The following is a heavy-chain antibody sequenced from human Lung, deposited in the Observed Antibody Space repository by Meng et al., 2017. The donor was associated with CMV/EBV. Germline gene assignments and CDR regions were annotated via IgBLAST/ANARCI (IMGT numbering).Heavy chain of an antibody. CDR1: GDIVSSNSAA. V-gene: IGHV6-1*01. Sequence: QVQLQKQWPGPVMRSHTLSLTCATSGDIVSSNSAAWDWIWQSPARGQEWLGRTYYRSKWYHEYAVSVKSRITISPDTPKNQFSLQLNSMTPEDTAVYYCARGINGGCGDWGQGTLVTVSS. CDR2: TYYRSKWYH. J-gene: IGHJ4*02. D-gene: IGHD4-23*01. CDR3: ARGINGGCGD.